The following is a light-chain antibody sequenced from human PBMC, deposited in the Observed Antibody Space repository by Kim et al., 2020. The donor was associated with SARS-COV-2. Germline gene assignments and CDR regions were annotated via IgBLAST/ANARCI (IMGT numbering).Light chain of an antibody. V-gene: IGKV1-39*01. J-gene: IGKJ1*01. CDR2: SAS. Sequence: DIQMTQSPSSLSASLEDRVTITCRASQSIANYINWYQQKPGKPPNLLIDSASSLRTGVPSRFRGSGSGTDFTLTISSLQPEDVATYFCQQSYNTPWTFCQGTTVEIK. CDR3: QQSYNTPWT. CDR1: QSIANY.